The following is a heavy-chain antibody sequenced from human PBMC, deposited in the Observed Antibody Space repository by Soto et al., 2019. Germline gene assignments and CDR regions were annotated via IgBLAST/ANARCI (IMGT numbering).Heavy chain of an antibody. V-gene: IGHV1-2*02. CDR2: INPNSGGT. CDR3: ARVSPDSSGYYYGPSIDY. Sequence: ASVKVSCKASGYTFTGYYMHWVRQAPGQGLEWMGWINPNSGGTNYAQKFQGRVTMTRDTSISTAYMELSRLRSDDTAVYYFARVSPDSSGYYYGPSIDYWGQGTLVTVSS. J-gene: IGHJ4*02. CDR1: GYTFTGYY. D-gene: IGHD3-22*01.